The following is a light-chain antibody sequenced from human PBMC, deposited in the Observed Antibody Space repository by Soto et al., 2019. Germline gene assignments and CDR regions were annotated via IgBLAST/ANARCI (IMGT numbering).Light chain of an antibody. V-gene: IGKV3-11*01. CDR1: QSVSSY. CDR2: DAS. Sequence: EIVLTQSPATLSLSPGEGATLSCRASQSVSSYLAWYQQKPGQAPRLLIYDASNRATGIPARFSGSGSGTDFTLTISRLEPEDFAVYYCQQYHGTPLTFGQGTKVDIK. CDR3: QQYHGTPLT. J-gene: IGKJ1*01.